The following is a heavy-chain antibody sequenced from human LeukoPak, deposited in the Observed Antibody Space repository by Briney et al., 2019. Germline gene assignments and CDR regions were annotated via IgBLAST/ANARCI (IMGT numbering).Heavy chain of an antibody. CDR3: ARQGIAAAVDY. J-gene: IGHJ4*02. CDR1: GYTFTGYF. Sequence: ASVKVSCKASGYTFTGYFIHWVRQAPGQGLEWMGRISPNNGGTNHAQKFQGRVTMTSDTSISTAYVELSSLRSDDTALYYCARQGIAAAVDYWGQGTLVTVPS. V-gene: IGHV1-2*06. D-gene: IGHD6-13*01. CDR2: ISPNNGGT.